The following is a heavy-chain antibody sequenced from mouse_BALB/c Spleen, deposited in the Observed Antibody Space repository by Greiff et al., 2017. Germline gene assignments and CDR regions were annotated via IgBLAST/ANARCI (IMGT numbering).Heavy chain of an antibody. J-gene: IGHJ4*01. CDR2: ISNGGGST. CDR3: ARLGITRDYYAMDY. CDR1: GFTFSSYT. D-gene: IGHD2-4*01. Sequence: DVMLVESGGGLVQPGGSLKLSCAASGFTFSSYTMSWVRQTPEKRLEWVAYISNGGGSTYYPDTVKGRFTISRDNAKNTLYLQMSSLKSEDTAMYYCARLGITRDYYAMDYWGQGTSVTVSS. V-gene: IGHV5-12-2*01.